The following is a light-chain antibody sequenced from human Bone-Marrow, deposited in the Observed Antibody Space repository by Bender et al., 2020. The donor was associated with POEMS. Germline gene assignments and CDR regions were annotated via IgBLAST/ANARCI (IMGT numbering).Light chain of an antibody. J-gene: IGLJ2*01. CDR2: DVT. CDR1: SSDVGGFDY. V-gene: IGLV2-14*03. Sequence: QSALTQPASVSGSPGQSITISCTGTSSDVGGFDYVYWYQHHPGTAPKLMIYDVTNRPSGVSDRFSGSKTGNTASRTISGLQTEDEAAYYCSSYTRSSTLVVFGGGTKLTVL. CDR3: SSYTRSSTLVV.